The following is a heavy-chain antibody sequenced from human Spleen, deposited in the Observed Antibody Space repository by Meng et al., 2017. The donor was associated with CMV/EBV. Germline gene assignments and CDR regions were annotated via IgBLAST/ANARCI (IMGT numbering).Heavy chain of an antibody. J-gene: IGHJ4*02. D-gene: IGHD6-13*01. CDR1: GYTFTSYG. CDR2: ISAYNGNT. V-gene: IGHV1-18*01. Sequence: SGYTFTSYGISWVRQAPGQGLEWMGWISAYNGNTNYAQKLQGRVTMTTDTSTSTAYMELRSLRSDDTAVYYCARDVSSSWSSPPPGYWGQGTLVTVSS. CDR3: ARDVSSSWSSPPPGY.